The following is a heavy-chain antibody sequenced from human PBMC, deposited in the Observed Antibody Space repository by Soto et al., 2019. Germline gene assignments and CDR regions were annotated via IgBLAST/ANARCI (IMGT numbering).Heavy chain of an antibody. CDR2: IYYSGST. CDR3: ARKVVAARGGMDV. V-gene: IGHV4-31*03. CDR1: GGSISSGGYY. J-gene: IGHJ6*02. Sequence: SSETLSLTCTVSGGSISSGGYYWSWIRQHPGKGLEWIGYIYYSGSTYYNPSLKSRVTISVDTSKNQFSLKLSSVTAADTAVYYCARKVVAARGGMDVWGQGTTLTVSS. D-gene: IGHD2-15*01.